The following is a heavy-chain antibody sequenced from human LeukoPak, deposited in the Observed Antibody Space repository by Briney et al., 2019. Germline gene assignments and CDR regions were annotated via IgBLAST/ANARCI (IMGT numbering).Heavy chain of an antibody. D-gene: IGHD3-10*01. CDR1: GGSITSDY. V-gene: IGHV4-59*12. J-gene: IGHJ5*02. CDR2: LYYSGST. Sequence: KPSETLSLTCSVYGGSITSDYCSWIRQPPGKGLEWIGYLYYSGSTNSNPSLETRVTISVDTSKNQFSLKLSSVTAADTAVYYCARVRGYYGYGVDPWGQGTLVTVSS. CDR3: ARVRGYYGYGVDP.